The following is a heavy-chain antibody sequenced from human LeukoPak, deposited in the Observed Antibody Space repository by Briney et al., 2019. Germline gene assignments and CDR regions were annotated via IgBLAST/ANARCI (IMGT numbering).Heavy chain of an antibody. V-gene: IGHV3-53*01. CDR1: GFIFNNYW. CDR2: IYSGGST. Sequence: GGSLRLSCAASGFIFNNYWMHWVRQAPGKGLEWVSVIYSGGSTYYADSVKGRFTISRDNSKNTLYLQMNSLRAEDTAVYYCARFVGGYSGSFDYWGQGTLVTVSS. J-gene: IGHJ4*02. CDR3: ARFVGGYSGSFDY. D-gene: IGHD5-12*01.